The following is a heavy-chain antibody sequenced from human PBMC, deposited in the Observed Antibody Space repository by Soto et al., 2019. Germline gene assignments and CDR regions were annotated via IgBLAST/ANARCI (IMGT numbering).Heavy chain of an antibody. V-gene: IGHV1-2*02. D-gene: IGHD2-2*01. CDR3: ARERYQVISDGMDV. CDR2: INPLTGGT. CDR1: GYTFTGYY. Sequence: RASVKVSCKASGYTFTGYYIHWVREAAGQGLEWMGWINPLTGGTSYAQKFQGRVTLSRDTSINTAYLELSRLRFDDAAVYFCARERYQVISDGMDVWGQGTTVTVSS. J-gene: IGHJ6*02.